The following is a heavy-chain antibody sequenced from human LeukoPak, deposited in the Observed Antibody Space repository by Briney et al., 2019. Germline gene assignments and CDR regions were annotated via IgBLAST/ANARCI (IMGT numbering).Heavy chain of an antibody. CDR1: GGSISSYY. CDR3: ARIYSSSSGGHYYYYYMDV. V-gene: IGHV4-4*07. CDR2: IYTSGST. D-gene: IGHD6-6*01. J-gene: IGHJ6*03. Sequence: SETLSLTCTVSGGSISSYYWSWIRQPAGKRLEWIGRIYTSGSTNYNPSLKSRVTMSVDTSKNQFSLKLSSVTAADTAVYYCARIYSSSSGGHYYYYYMDVWGKGTTVTVSS.